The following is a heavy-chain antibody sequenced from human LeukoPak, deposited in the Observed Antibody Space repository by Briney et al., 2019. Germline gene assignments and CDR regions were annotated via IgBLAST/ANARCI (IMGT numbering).Heavy chain of an antibody. Sequence: ASVTVSFTASAYTFTVYYMHWVRQAPGQGLEWMGWINTNTGVTNYAQKFQGRVTLTRDTSIITAYMELTRLRSDDTAMYYCARDRTTVTTGYYGMDVWGQGTTLTVSS. CDR3: ARDRTTVTTGYYGMDV. J-gene: IGHJ6*02. CDR2: INTNTGVT. V-gene: IGHV1-2*02. CDR1: AYTFTVYY. D-gene: IGHD4-17*01.